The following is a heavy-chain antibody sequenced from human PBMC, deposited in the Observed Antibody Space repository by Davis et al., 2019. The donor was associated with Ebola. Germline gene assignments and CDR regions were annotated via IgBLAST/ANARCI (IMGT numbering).Heavy chain of an antibody. CDR2: INPNSGGT. Sequence: ASVTVSCKASGYNFTVYYIHWVRQAPGQGLEWMGWINPNSGGTNYAQKFQGRVTMTRDTSITTAYVELSRLRSGDTAVYYCARLGSSNWNDYWGQGTLVTVSS. J-gene: IGHJ4*02. CDR1: GYNFTVYY. CDR3: ARLGSSNWNDY. D-gene: IGHD1-1*01. V-gene: IGHV1-2*02.